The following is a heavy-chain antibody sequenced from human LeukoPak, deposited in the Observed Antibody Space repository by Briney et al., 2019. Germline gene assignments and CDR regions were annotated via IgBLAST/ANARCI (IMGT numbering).Heavy chain of an antibody. D-gene: IGHD3-16*01. CDR2: ISQNGIP. CDR1: GASIGSYY. J-gene: IGHJ6*02. V-gene: IGHV4-59*08. CDR3: TRHDVVAVMGHGMAV. Sequence: PSETLSLTCTVSGASIGSYYWSWMRQPPGKGLECIGFISQNGIPHYTASLKSRVTISRDTSENQVSLILSSVTAADTAVYYCTRHDVVAVMGHGMAVGGQGTTVTVSS.